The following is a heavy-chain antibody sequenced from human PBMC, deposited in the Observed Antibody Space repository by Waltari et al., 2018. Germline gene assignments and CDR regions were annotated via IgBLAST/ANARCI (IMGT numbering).Heavy chain of an antibody. CDR2: IYYSGST. V-gene: IGHV4-39*01. CDR1: GGSISSSSYY. Sequence: QLQLQESGPGLVKPSETLSLTCTVSGGSISSSSYYWGWIRTPPGKGLEWIGSIYYSGSTYYNPSLKSRVTISVDTSKNQFSLKLSSVTAADTAVYYCARGRGRYFDWTPAPFDYWGQGTLVTVSS. CDR3: ARGRGRYFDWTPAPFDY. J-gene: IGHJ4*02. D-gene: IGHD3-9*01.